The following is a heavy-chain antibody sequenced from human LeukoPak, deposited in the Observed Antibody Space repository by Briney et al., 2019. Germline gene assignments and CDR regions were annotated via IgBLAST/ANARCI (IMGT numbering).Heavy chain of an antibody. D-gene: IGHD6-13*01. Sequence: SETLSLTCTVSGGSIRSFYWSWIRQPPGKGLEWIGYIFYSGSTNYNPSPKSRVTISVDTSKNQFSLKLSSVTAADTAVYYCARAESATAGAIAHWGQGTLVTVSS. CDR2: IFYSGST. CDR1: GGSIRSFY. J-gene: IGHJ4*02. CDR3: ARAESATAGAIAH. V-gene: IGHV4-59*08.